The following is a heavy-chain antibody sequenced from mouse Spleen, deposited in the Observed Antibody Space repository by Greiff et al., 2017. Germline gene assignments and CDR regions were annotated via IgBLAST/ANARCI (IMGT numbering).Heavy chain of an antibody. V-gene: IGHV2-9-1*01. J-gene: IGHJ1*03. Sequence: VKLMESGPGLVAPSQSLSITCTVSGFSLTSYAISWVRQPPGKGLEWLGVIWTGGGTNYNSALKSRLSISKDNSKSQVFLKMNSLQTDDTARYYCARNWANYYGSSYDFDVWGTGTTVTVSS. D-gene: IGHD1-1*01. CDR1: GFSLTSYA. CDR3: ARNWANYYGSSYDFDV. CDR2: IWTGGGT.